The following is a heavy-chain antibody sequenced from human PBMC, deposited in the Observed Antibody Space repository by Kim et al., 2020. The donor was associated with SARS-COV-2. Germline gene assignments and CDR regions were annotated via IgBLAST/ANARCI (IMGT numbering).Heavy chain of an antibody. V-gene: IGHV3-23*01. D-gene: IGHD2-2*02. CDR3: AKSAYYCSSTRCYISYYGMDV. J-gene: IGHJ6*02. Sequence: GGSLRLSCAASGFTFSTYAMSWVRQAPGKGLEWVSTINNSGGSTYYADSVKGRFTISRDNVKNTLYLQMNSLRAEDTAIYYCAKSAYYCSSTRCYISYYGMDVWGQGTTVTVSS. CDR2: INNSGGST. CDR1: GFTFSTYA.